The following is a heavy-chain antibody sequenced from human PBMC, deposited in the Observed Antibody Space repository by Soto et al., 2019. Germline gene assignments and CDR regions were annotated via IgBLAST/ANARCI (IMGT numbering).Heavy chain of an antibody. V-gene: IGHV3-30-3*01. J-gene: IGHJ5*02. Sequence: QVQLVESGGGVVQPGRSLRLSCAASGFTFSTYDMHWVRQAPGKGLEWVAVISYDGSDKYYADSVKGRFTISRDNSKNTLYLQMNSLRAEDTAVYSCARGGGSPFVHWGQGTLVTVSS. CDR3: ARGGGSPFVH. CDR1: GFTFSTYD. CDR2: ISYDGSDK. D-gene: IGHD2-15*01.